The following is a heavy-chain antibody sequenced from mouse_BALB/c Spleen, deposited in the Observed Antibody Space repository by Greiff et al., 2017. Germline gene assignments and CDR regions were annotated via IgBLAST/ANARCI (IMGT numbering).Heavy chain of an antibody. CDR2: ISDGGSYT. V-gene: IGHV5-4*02. J-gene: IGHJ4*01. CDR3: AREALLSYAMDF. CDR1: GFTFSDYY. Sequence: EVKLVESGGGLVKPGGSLKLSCAASGFTFSDYYMYWVRQTPEKRLEWVATISDGGSYTYYPDSVKGRFTISRDNAKNNLYLQMSSLKSEDTAMYYCAREALLSYAMDFWGQGTSVTVSS. D-gene: IGHD2-1*01.